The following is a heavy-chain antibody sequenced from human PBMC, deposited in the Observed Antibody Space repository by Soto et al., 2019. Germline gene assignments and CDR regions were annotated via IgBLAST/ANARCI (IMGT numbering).Heavy chain of an antibody. V-gene: IGHV3-30-3*01. Sequence: GGSLRLSCAASGFTFSSYAMHWVRQAPGKGLEWVAVISYDGSNKYYADSVKGRLTISRDNSKNTLYLQMNSLRAEDTAVYYCARYQLGGGKRGYSYGYYFDYWGQGTLVTVSS. CDR2: ISYDGSNK. D-gene: IGHD5-18*01. CDR3: ARYQLGGGKRGYSYGYYFDY. CDR1: GFTFSSYA. J-gene: IGHJ4*02.